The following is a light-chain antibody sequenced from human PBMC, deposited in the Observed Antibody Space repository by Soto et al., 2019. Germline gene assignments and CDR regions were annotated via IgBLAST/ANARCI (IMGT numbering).Light chain of an antibody. J-gene: IGKJ1*01. CDR3: QQYADSWT. V-gene: IGKV3-20*01. CDR1: QSLSNNY. CDR2: GAS. Sequence: EILLTQSPGTLSLSAGERATLSCRASQSLSNNYLAWYQQRPGQAPRLLIYGASTRAAGIPDRFSGSGFAADFTLTISRLEPDDFAVYYCQQYADSWTFGQGTQVEVK.